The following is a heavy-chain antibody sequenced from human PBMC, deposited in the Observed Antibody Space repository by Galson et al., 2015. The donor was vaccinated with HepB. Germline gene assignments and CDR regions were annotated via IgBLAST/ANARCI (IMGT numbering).Heavy chain of an antibody. V-gene: IGHV3-23*01. D-gene: IGHD3-22*01. Sequence: SLRLSCAASGFTISSYAMSWVRQAPGKGLEWVSAISGSGGSTYYADSVKGRFTISRDNSKNTLYLQMNSLRAEDTAVYYCAKDTVLVGSSGYYYDYWGQGTLVTVSS. CDR3: AKDTVLVGSSGYYYDY. CDR1: GFTISSYA. CDR2: ISGSGGST. J-gene: IGHJ4*02.